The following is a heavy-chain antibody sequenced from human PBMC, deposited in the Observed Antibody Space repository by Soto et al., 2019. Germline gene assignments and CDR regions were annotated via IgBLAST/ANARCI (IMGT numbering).Heavy chain of an antibody. CDR2: INWNGGST. CDR1: GFTFDDYG. J-gene: IGHJ6*02. CDR3: ARALAAAGYYYYYGMDV. D-gene: IGHD6-13*01. V-gene: IGHV3-20*04. Sequence: GGSLRLSCAASGFTFDDYGMSLVRQAPGKGLEWVSGINWNGGSTGYADSVNGRFTISRDNAKNSLYLQMNSLRAEDTALYYCARALAAAGYYYYYGMDVWGQGTTVTVS.